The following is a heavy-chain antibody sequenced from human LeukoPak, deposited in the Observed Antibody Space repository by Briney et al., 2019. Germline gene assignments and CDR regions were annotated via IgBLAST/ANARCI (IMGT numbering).Heavy chain of an antibody. J-gene: IGHJ5*02. CDR2: ISYDGSNK. CDR1: GFTFSSYG. D-gene: IGHD2-21*01. CDR3: ARVYCGRTTCGPWLDP. V-gene: IGHV3-30*03. Sequence: GGSLRLSCAASGFTFSSYGMPWVRQAPGKGLEWVAVISYDGSNKYYADSVKGRFTISRDNSKNTLYLQMNSLRAEDTAVYYCARVYCGRTTCGPWLDPWGQGTLVTVSS.